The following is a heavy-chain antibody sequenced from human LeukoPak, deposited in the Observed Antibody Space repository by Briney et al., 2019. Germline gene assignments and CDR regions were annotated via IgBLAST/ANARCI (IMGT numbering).Heavy chain of an antibody. Sequence: SETLSLTCAVDGGSFSGYYWSWIRQPPGKGLQWIGEINHSRSTNYNPSLKRRVTISVNTSKNQFSLTLSSVTAADTAVYYCARLRCSGGSCYDDYWGQGTLVTVSS. CDR3: ARLRCSGGSCYDDY. CDR1: GGSFSGYY. D-gene: IGHD2-15*01. V-gene: IGHV4-34*01. J-gene: IGHJ4*02. CDR2: INHSRST.